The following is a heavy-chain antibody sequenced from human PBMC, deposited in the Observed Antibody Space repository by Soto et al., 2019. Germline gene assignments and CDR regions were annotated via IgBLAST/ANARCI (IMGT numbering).Heavy chain of an antibody. CDR3: ARGRGSGSNWYFDL. D-gene: IGHD3-22*01. Sequence: QVQLQESGPGLVKPSETLSLTCTVSGGSISNYYWSWIRQPPGKGLEWIGYIYYSGSTNYNPSLKSRVTISVDTYKSQFSLKLTSVTAADTAVYYCARGRGSGSNWYFDLWGRGTLVTVSS. V-gene: IGHV4-59*01. CDR2: IYYSGST. J-gene: IGHJ2*01. CDR1: GGSISNYY.